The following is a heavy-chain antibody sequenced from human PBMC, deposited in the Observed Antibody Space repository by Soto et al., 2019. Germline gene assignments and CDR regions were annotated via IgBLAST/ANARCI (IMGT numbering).Heavy chain of an antibody. J-gene: IGHJ6*02. CDR3: ARDQNWVNGGPSYGMDV. V-gene: IGHV3-48*03. Sequence: GGSLRLSCAAPGFTFSSYEVNWVRQAPGKGLEWVSYISSSGSTIYYADSVKGRFTISRDNAKNSLYLQMNSLRAEDTAVYYCARDQNWVNGGPSYGMDVWGQGTTVTVSS. CDR2: ISSSGSTI. CDR1: GFTFSSYE. D-gene: IGHD4-17*01.